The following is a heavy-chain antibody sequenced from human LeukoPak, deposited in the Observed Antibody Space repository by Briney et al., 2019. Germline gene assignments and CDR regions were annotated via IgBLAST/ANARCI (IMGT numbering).Heavy chain of an antibody. CDR2: IYYSGST. D-gene: IGHD3-16*02. Sequence: SDTLSLTCTVSVGSISSSSYYWGWIRQPPGKGLERIGSIYYSGSTYYNPSLKSRVTISVDTSKNQFSLTLSSVTAADTAVYYCARHIITCGGVIPVDYFDYWGQGTLVTVSS. CDR3: ARHIITCGGVIPVDYFDY. V-gene: IGHV4-39*01. CDR1: VGSISSSSYY. J-gene: IGHJ4*02.